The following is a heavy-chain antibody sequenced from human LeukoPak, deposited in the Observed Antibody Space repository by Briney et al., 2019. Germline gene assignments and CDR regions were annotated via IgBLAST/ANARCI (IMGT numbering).Heavy chain of an antibody. CDR2: IYTSGST. CDR1: GGSISSYY. V-gene: IGHV4-4*07. D-gene: IGHD6-19*01. J-gene: IGHJ2*01. CDR3: ARDQGIAVAGDWYFDL. Sequence: SETLPLTCTVSGGSISSYYWSWIRQPAGKGLEWIGRIYTSGSTNYNPSLKSRVTMSVDTSKNQFSLKLSSVTAADTAVYYCARDQGIAVAGDWYFDLWGRGTLVTVSS.